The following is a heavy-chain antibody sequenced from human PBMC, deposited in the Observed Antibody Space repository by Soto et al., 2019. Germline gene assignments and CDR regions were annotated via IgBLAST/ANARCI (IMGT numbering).Heavy chain of an antibody. J-gene: IGHJ5*02. CDR2: IRPDNGDT. D-gene: IGHD3-16*01. CDR1: GYNFMTYA. Sequence: SVKVSCKTSGYNFMTYAIHWLRQAPVQRPEWMGWIRPDNGDTKYSEKLQGRVTMTRDTSATTVYMELSGLISEDTAVYFCAKEGGPWGQGTQVTVSS. V-gene: IGHV1-3*01. CDR3: AKEGGP.